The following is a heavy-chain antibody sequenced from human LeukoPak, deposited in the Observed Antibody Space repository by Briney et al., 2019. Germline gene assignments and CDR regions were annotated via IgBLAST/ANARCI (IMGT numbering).Heavy chain of an antibody. Sequence: WASVKVSCKASRYTFTSYDINWVRQATGQGLEWMGWMNPNSGNTGYAQKFQGRVTMTRNTSISTAYMELSSLRSEDTAVYYCARGDYDFWSGYSKKRDWFDPWGQGTLVTVSS. CDR3: ARGDYDFWSGYSKKRDWFDP. CDR1: RYTFTSYD. D-gene: IGHD3-3*01. J-gene: IGHJ5*02. CDR2: MNPNSGNT. V-gene: IGHV1-8*01.